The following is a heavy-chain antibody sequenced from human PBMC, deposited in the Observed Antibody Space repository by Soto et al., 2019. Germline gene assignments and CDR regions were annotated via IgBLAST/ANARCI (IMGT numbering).Heavy chain of an antibody. CDR1: GGTFSSYA. V-gene: IGHV1-69*01. CDR2: IIPIFGTA. J-gene: IGHJ6*02. Sequence: QVQLVQSGAEVKKPGSSVKVSCKASGGTFSSYAISWVRQAPGQGLEWMGGIIPIFGTANYAQKFQGRVTITADESTSTAYLELSSLISEDTAVYYCGTYYYGSGSSDYYGMDVWGQGTTVTVSS. D-gene: IGHD3-10*01. CDR3: GTYYYGSGSSDYYGMDV.